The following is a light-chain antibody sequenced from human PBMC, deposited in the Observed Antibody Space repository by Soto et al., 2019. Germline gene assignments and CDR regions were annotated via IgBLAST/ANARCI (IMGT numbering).Light chain of an antibody. CDR3: CSYGGSRSV. V-gene: IGLV2-23*02. J-gene: IGLJ7*01. Sequence: QSALTQPASVSGSPGQSITISCTGTSSDVGSHNLVSWYQQHPGQAPKLMIYEVSKRTLGVSARFSSSKSGNTASLTISGLQAEDDADYYCCSYGGSRSVFGGGTQLTVL. CDR1: SSDVGSHNL. CDR2: EVS.